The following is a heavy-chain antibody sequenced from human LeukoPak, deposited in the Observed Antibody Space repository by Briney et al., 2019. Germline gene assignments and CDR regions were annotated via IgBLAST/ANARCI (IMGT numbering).Heavy chain of an antibody. V-gene: IGHV4-59*08. CDR2: IYYSGST. Sequence: SETLSLTCTVSGGSISSYYWSWIRQPPGKGLEWIGYIYYSGSTYYNPSLKSRVIISVDTSENQFSLKPSSVTAADTAVYYCARAAGQQWLEHYFDYWGQGTLVTVSS. CDR3: ARAAGQQWLEHYFDY. J-gene: IGHJ4*02. CDR1: GGSISSYY. D-gene: IGHD6-19*01.